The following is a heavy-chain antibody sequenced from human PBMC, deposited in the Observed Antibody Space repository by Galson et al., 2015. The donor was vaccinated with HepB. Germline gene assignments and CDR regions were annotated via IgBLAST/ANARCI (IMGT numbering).Heavy chain of an antibody. CDR1: GFTFSDYY. V-gene: IGHV3-11*06. J-gene: IGHJ5*02. CDR3: AREGTTGTPNWFDP. Sequence: SLRLSCAASGFTFSDYYMSWIRQAPGKGLEWVSYISSSSSSTYYADSVKGRITISRDNAKNVLYLQMNSLRDEDTAVYYCAREGTTGTPNWFDPWGQGTLVTVSS. CDR2: ISSSSSST. D-gene: IGHD6-13*01.